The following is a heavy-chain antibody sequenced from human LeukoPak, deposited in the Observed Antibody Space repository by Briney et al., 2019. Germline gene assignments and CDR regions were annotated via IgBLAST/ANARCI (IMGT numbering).Heavy chain of an antibody. V-gene: IGHV3-74*01. CDR1: GFTFSSNW. Sequence: PGGSLRLSCVASGFTFSSNWMHWVRQAPGKGLVWVSRINSDESRTSYADSVKGRFTISRDNAKNTLYLQMNSLRVKDTAVYYCARDKLPGYSSSWDAHIFDYWGQGTLVTVSS. J-gene: IGHJ4*02. CDR2: INSDESRT. CDR3: ARDKLPGYSSSWDAHIFDY. D-gene: IGHD6-13*01.